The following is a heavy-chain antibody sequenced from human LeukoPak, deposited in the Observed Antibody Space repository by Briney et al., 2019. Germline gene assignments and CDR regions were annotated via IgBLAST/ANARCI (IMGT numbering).Heavy chain of an antibody. D-gene: IGHD1-14*01. CDR2: LYYTGRT. V-gene: IGHV4-59*08. J-gene: IGHJ5*02. CDR1: GLPIRTSC. Sequence: AEPLSLTYSLSGLPIRTSCWSGSWIRQPPGKGLEECGYLYYTGRTKKHPSLNTRHTISLHTSKHQFSLGLSSVPPTDTAVYYCARALYNGTSWGQGTLVTVSS. CDR3: ARALYNGTS.